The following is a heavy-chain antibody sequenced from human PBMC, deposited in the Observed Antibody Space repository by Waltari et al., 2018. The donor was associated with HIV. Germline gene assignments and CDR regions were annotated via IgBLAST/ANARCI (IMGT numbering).Heavy chain of an antibody. CDR1: GFTFDDYA. Sequence: EVQLVESGGGLVQPGRSLRLSCASSGFTFDDYAMHWFRQAPGTGLVWVSGISWNSGSIGYADSVKGRFTISRDNAKNALYLQRNSLRSEDTALYYCAKDLRSGGHTTYYDYGMDGWGQGTTVTVSS. CDR3: AKDLRSGGHTTYYDYGMDG. D-gene: IGHD1-1*01. V-gene: IGHV3-9*01. J-gene: IGHJ6*02. CDR2: ISWNSGSI.